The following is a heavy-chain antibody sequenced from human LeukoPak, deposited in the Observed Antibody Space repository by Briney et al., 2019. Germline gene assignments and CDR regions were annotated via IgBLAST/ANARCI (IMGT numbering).Heavy chain of an antibody. V-gene: IGHV3-23*01. J-gene: IGHJ3*02. Sequence: GGSLRLSCAASGFTFSNYAMSWVRQAPGKGLECVSGISGSGGSTYSADSVRGRFTISSDNSKNTLYLQMTSLRAEDTVVYYCAKDTRIFYYGSGTLIDIWGQGTMVTVSS. CDR3: AKDTRIFYYGSGTLIDI. D-gene: IGHD3-10*01. CDR1: GFTFSNYA. CDR2: ISGSGGST.